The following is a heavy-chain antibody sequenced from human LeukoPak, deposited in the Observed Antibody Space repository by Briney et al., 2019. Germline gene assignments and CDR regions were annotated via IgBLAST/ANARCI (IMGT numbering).Heavy chain of an antibody. V-gene: IGHV3-23*01. Sequence: GGSLRLSCVASGFTFSSYAMSWVRQAPGKGLEWVSSISSSASNTYYADSVRGRFTISRDNSKNTLYLQMNSLRAEDTAVYFCARDLGYCSGGSCYVGYFDYWGQGTLVTVSS. CDR2: ISSSASNT. J-gene: IGHJ4*02. CDR1: GFTFSSYA. CDR3: ARDLGYCSGGSCYVGYFDY. D-gene: IGHD2-15*01.